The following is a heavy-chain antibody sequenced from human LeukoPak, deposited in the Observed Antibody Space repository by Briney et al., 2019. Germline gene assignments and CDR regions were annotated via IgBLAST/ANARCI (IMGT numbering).Heavy chain of an antibody. D-gene: IGHD5-12*01. V-gene: IGHV3-21*01. CDR3: ARDIVAKRTFDY. Sequence: GGSLRLSCAASGFTFSSYSMNWVRQAPGKGLEWVSSISSSSSYIYYADSVKGRFTISRDNAKNSLYLQMNSLRAEDTAVYYCARDIVAKRTFDYWGQGTLVTVSS. CDR2: ISSSSSYI. CDR1: GFTFSSYS. J-gene: IGHJ4*02.